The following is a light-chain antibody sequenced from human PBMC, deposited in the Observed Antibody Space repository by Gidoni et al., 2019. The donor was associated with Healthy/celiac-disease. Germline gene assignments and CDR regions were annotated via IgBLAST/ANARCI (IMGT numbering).Light chain of an antibody. V-gene: IGKV1-8*01. CDR1: QGIRSY. CDR3: QQYYSYPPA. Sequence: AIRMTPSPSSFSASTGDRVTITCRASQGIRSYLAWYQQKPGKAPKLLIYAASTLQSGVPSRFSGSGSGTDFTLTIRCLQSEDFATYYCQQYYSYPPAFGQGTKVEIK. J-gene: IGKJ1*01. CDR2: AAS.